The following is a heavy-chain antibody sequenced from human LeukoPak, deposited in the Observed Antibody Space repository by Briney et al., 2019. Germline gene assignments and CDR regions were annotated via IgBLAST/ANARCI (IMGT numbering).Heavy chain of an antibody. D-gene: IGHD3-10*01. CDR3: AKSSGSGRGGFDY. J-gene: IGHJ4*02. CDR2: IVPSGGST. Sequence: GGSLRLSCAASGFTFSSNAMSWVRHAPGKGLEWVSGIVPSGGSTYYARSVKGRFTISRDKSKNTLYLQMSSLSAEDTAVYYCAKSSGSGRGGFDYWGQGTLVTVSS. CDR1: GFTFSSNA. V-gene: IGHV3-23*01.